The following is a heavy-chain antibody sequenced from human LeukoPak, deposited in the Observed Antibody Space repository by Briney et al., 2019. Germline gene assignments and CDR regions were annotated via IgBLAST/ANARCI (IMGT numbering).Heavy chain of an antibody. CDR2: ISGGGGST. D-gene: IGHD2-15*01. Sequence: GGSLRLSCAASGFTFSSYAMSWVRQAPGKGLEWVSGISGGGGSTYYADSVKGRFTISRDDSKNKLYLQMNSLRAEDTAVYYCAKVGESGGVWKYYFDYWGQGTLVTVSS. CDR3: AKVGESGGVWKYYFDY. V-gene: IGHV3-23*01. CDR1: GFTFSSYA. J-gene: IGHJ4*02.